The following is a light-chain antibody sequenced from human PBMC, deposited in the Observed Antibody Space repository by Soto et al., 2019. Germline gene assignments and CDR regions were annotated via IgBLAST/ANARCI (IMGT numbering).Light chain of an antibody. Sequence: IVMKQSPATLSVSPGERATLSCRASQSVSSNLAWYQQKPGQAPRLLIYGASTRATGIPARFRGTGSGTDFTLTISSLEPEDFAVYYCQQYNNWPRTFGQGTKVDIK. CDR1: QSVSSN. CDR2: GAS. V-gene: IGKV3-15*01. CDR3: QQYNNWPRT. J-gene: IGKJ1*01.